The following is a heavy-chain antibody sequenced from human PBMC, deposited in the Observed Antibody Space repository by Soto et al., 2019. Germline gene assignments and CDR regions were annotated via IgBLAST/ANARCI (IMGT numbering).Heavy chain of an antibody. CDR2: MYYSGSS. CDR1: GGSISRRTFW. V-gene: IGHV4-39*01. CDR3: ARHPRDDYNYGGSGIFDY. D-gene: IGHD4-4*01. J-gene: IGHJ4*02. Sequence: QLQLQESGPGLVKPSETLSLTCSVSGGSISRRTFWWAGIRQPPGKGLAWIGDMYYSGSSYSSPSPKSRVTLSVDTSKNQLSLKRNSVTAADTAVYYCARHPRDDYNYGGSGIFDYWGQGTLVTVSS.